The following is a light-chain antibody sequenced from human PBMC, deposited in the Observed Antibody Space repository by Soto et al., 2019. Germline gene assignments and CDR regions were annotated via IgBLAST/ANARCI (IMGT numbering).Light chain of an antibody. Sequence: EIVLTQSPGTLSLSPGERATLSCRASQSVSNNYLAWYQKKPGEAPTLLIYGASSRAAGIPDRFSGSGSGTDFTLTISRLEPEDFVVYYCHQYGNSSPLTLGGGTKVEIK. CDR2: GAS. CDR3: HQYGNSSPLT. J-gene: IGKJ4*01. V-gene: IGKV3-20*01. CDR1: QSVSNNY.